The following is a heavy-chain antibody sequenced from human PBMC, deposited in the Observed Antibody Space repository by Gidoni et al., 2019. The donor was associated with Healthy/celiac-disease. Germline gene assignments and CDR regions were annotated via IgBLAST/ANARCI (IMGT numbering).Heavy chain of an antibody. J-gene: IGHJ3*02. CDR1: GFSLSTSGVG. Sequence: QITLKESGPTLVKPTQTLPLTCTFSGFSLSTSGVGVGWIRQPPGKALEWLALIYWNDDKRYSPSLKSRLTITKDTSKNQVVLTMTNMDPVDTATYYCARVSHDSSGYYYADAFDIWGQGTMVTVSS. CDR3: ARVSHDSSGYYYADAFDI. D-gene: IGHD3-22*01. V-gene: IGHV2-5*01. CDR2: IYWNDDK.